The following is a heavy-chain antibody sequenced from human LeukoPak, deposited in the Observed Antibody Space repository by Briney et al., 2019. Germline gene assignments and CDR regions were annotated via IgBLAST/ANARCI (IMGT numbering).Heavy chain of an antibody. V-gene: IGHV3-30*18. D-gene: IGHD6-19*01. CDR2: ISYDGSNK. J-gene: IGHJ4*02. CDR1: GFTFSSYG. CDR3: AKGGIAVAVIDY. Sequence: PGGSLRLACAASGFTFSSYGMHWVRQAPGKGLEWVAVISYDGSNKYYADSVKGRFTISRDNSKNTRYLQINSLRAEDTAVYYCAKGGIAVAVIDYWGQGTLVTVSS.